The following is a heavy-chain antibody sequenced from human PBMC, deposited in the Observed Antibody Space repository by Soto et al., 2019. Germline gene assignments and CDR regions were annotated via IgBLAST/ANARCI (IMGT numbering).Heavy chain of an antibody. CDR1: GFSLSTSGVG. CDR2: IYWDDDK. J-gene: IGHJ4*02. V-gene: IGHV2-5*02. CDR3: AHTGPTTPFDS. D-gene: IGHD1-1*01. Sequence: QITLKESGPTLVKATQTLTLTCTFSGFSLSTSGVGVGWIRQPPGKALEWLALIYWDDDKRYSPSLKNRLTITKDTPKDPVVLTMPNMDPVDTATYYCAHTGPTTPFDSWGQGTLVTVSS.